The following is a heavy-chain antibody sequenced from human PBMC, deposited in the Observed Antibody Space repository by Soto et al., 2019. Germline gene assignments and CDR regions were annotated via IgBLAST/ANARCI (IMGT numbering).Heavy chain of an antibody. CDR2: ISYDGSNK. D-gene: IGHD3-3*01. J-gene: IGHJ6*02. V-gene: IGHV3-30*03. CDR1: GFTFSSYG. CDR3: ASQYYDFWSGYYRSPYYYGMDV. Sequence: PVGSLRLSCAASGFTFSSYGMHWVRQAPGKGLEWVAVISYDGSNKYYADSVKGRFTISRDNSKNTLYLQMNSLRAEDTAVYYCASQYYDFWSGYYRSPYYYGMDVWGQGTTVTVSS.